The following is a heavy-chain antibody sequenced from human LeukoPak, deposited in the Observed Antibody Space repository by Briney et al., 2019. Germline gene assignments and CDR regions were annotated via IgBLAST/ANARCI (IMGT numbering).Heavy chain of an antibody. CDR3: ARGRLLWFGEKYYMDV. D-gene: IGHD3-10*01. J-gene: IGHJ6*03. CDR2: INPNSGCT. Sequence: ASVKVSCKASGYTFTGYYMHWVRQAPGQGLEWMGWINPNSGCTNYAQKFQGRVTMTRDTSISTAYMELSRLRSDDTAVYYCARGRLLWFGEKYYMDVWGKGTTVTISS. CDR1: GYTFTGYY. V-gene: IGHV1-2*02.